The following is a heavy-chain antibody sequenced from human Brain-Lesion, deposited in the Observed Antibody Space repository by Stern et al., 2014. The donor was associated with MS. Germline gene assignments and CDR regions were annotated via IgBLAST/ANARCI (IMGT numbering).Heavy chain of an antibody. CDR1: GFSLSNAARG. D-gene: IGHD2-15*01. CDR3: ARMREYCSGGICFAGYYDS. Sequence: QITLKESGPVLVKPKKTLRRTCPVSGFSLSNAARGGSWIPQPPGKAREFLAKIFWTGEKDHRKSWKGSLTISKDTTRIQGVLTMTNMVPVDTATYYCARMREYCSGGICFAGYYDSWGQGTLVTVSS. J-gene: IGHJ4*02. CDR2: IFWTGEK. V-gene: IGHV2-26*01.